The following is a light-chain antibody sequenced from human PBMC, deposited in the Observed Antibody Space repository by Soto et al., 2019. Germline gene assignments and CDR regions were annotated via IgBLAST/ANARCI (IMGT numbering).Light chain of an antibody. Sequence: QSVLTQPASVSGSPGQSITISCTGTRRDVGGYNYVSWYQQYSGKSPKLLIYEVTHRPSGVSNRFSGSKSGNTASLTISGLQAEDEADYYCSSYTISNTLPFVFGTGTKVTGL. CDR1: RRDVGGYNY. CDR2: EVT. J-gene: IGLJ1*01. CDR3: SSYTISNTLPFV. V-gene: IGLV2-14*01.